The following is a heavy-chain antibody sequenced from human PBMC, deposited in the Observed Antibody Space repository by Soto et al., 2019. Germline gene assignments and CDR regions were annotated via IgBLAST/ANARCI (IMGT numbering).Heavy chain of an antibody. J-gene: IGHJ4*02. V-gene: IGHV3-23*04. CDR1: GFTFSSYA. CDR3: AKDPSRYDYVWGSYRLLYYFDY. Sequence: EVQLVESGGGLVQPGGSLRLSCAASGFTFSSYAMSWVRQAPGKGLEWVSAISGSGGSTYYADSVKGRFTISRDNSKNTLYLQMNSLRAEDTAVYYCAKDPSRYDYVWGSYRLLYYFDYWGQGTLVTVSS. D-gene: IGHD3-16*02. CDR2: ISGSGGST.